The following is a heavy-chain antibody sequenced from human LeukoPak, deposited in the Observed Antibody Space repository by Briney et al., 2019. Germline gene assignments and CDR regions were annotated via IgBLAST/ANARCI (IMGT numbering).Heavy chain of an antibody. CDR1: GFTSSTYA. V-gene: IGHV3-23*01. D-gene: IGHD3-22*01. CDR2: ISGSGGST. J-gene: IGHJ4*02. Sequence: GGSLRLSCAASGFTSSTYAMSWVRQAPGKGLEWVSAISGSGGSTYYADSVKGRFTISRDNSKNTLYLQMNSLRAEDTAVYYCAKGRQINYYDSSGYGYYFDYWGQGTLVTVSS. CDR3: AKGRQINYYDSSGYGYYFDY.